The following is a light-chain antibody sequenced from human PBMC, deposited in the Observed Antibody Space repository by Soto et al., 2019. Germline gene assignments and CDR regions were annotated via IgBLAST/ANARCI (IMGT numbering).Light chain of an antibody. CDR1: QSVSSSY. CDR2: AAS. V-gene: IGKV3-20*01. Sequence: EIVLTQSPGTLSLSPGERATLSCRASQSVSSSYLAWYQQKPGQAPRLLIYAASSRATGIPDRFSGSGSGTDFTLTISRLEPEDFAVYYCQQDDSSPRTFGLGTKVEIK. CDR3: QQDDSSPRT. J-gene: IGKJ1*01.